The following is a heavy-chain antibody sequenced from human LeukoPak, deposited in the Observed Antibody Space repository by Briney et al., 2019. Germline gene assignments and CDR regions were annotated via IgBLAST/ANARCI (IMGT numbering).Heavy chain of an antibody. CDR1: GFTFSDYY. V-gene: IGHV3-11*01. CDR2: ISSSGSTI. CDR3: ATDAYLLFGEFAY. D-gene: IGHD3-10*01. Sequence: GGSLRLSCAASGFTFSDYYMSWIRQAPGKGLEWVSYISSSGSTIYYADSVKGRFTISRDNAKNSLYLQMDSLKAEDTAVYYCATDAYLLFGEFAYWGQGILVTVSS. J-gene: IGHJ4*02.